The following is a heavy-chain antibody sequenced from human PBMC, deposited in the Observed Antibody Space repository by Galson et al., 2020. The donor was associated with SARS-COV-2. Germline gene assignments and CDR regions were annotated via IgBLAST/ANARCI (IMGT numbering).Heavy chain of an antibody. CDR1: GFTFSSYS. CDR3: ARDRGITATTSGDY. Sequence: GGSLRLSCAASGFTFSSYSMNWVRQAPGKGLEWVSSISGSSTYIYYADSVKGRFTISRDNAKNSLYLQMNSLRAEDTVVYYCARDRGITATTSGDYWGQGTLVTVSA. D-gene: IGHD1-7*01. CDR2: ISGSSTYI. V-gene: IGHV3-21*01. J-gene: IGHJ4*02.